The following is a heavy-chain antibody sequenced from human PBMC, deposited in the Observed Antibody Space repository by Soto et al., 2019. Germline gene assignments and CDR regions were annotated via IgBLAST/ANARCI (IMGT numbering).Heavy chain of an antibody. CDR1: GFTFSDNA. CDR3: AKSLSTAVNYGLDV. V-gene: IGHV3-23*01. J-gene: IGHJ6*02. Sequence: EVQLLESGGGLVQPGGSLRLSCGASGFTFSDNAMTWVRQAPGKGLEWVSSISDDGDSTYYADSVKARFTISRDNSKNTLFLQMSSLGAEDTAVYYCAKSLSTAVNYGLDVWGQGTSVTVSS. CDR2: ISDDGDST. D-gene: IGHD2-2*01.